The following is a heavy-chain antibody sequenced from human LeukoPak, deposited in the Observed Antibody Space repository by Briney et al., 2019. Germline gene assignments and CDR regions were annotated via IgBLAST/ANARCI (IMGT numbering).Heavy chain of an antibody. CDR3: ARGAEGSGYYHFYNWFDP. CDR1: GYTFTGYY. Sequence: ASVKVSCKASGYTFTGYYMHWVRQAPGQGREWMGWINPNSGGTNYAQKFQGRVTMTRDTSISTAYMELSRLRSDDTAVYYCARGAEGSGYYHFYNWFDPWGQRTLITVSS. J-gene: IGHJ5*01. D-gene: IGHD3-22*01. V-gene: IGHV1-2*02. CDR2: INPNSGGT.